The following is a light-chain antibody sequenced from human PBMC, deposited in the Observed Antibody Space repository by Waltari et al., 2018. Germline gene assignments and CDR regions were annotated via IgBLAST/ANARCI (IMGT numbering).Light chain of an antibody. CDR2: DVT. CDR1: HRGIVFYTS. CDR3: TVKRGSNTVV. J-gene: IGLJ2*01. Sequence: QSALTQHASAPGTPRKPISLPCTSAHRGIVFYTSVCWYQRYPGKSPKLIMYDVTKRPSGVSPRFSGSKSGTTASLTISGLRAEDEAEYYCTVKRGSNTVVFGGGTKLTVL. V-gene: IGLV2-14*01.